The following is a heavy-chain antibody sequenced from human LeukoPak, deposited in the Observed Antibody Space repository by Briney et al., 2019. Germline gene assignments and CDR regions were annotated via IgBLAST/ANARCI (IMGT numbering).Heavy chain of an antibody. V-gene: IGHV4-59*08. CDR1: GGSISSYY. CDR2: IYYSGST. CDR3: ARREGYSSSWYGFDNWFDP. D-gene: IGHD6-13*01. J-gene: IGHJ5*02. Sequence: SETLSLTCTVSGGSISSYYWSWIRQPPGKGLEWIGYIYYSGSTNYNPSLKSRVTISVDTSKNQFSLKLSSVTAADTAVYYCARREGYSSSWYGFDNWFDPWGQGTLVTVSS.